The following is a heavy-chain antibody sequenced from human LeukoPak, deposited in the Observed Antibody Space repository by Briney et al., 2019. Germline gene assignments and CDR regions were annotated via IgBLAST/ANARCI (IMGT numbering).Heavy chain of an antibody. D-gene: IGHD2-15*01. CDR3: ARGSGYCSGGSCYGRPGLGY. J-gene: IGHJ4*02. Sequence: SETLSLTCAVYGGSFSGYYWSWIRQPPGKGLGWIGEINHSGSTNYNPSLKSRVTISVDTSKNQFSLKLSSVTAADTAVYYCARGSGYCSGGSCYGRPGLGYWGQGTLVTVSS. CDR1: GGSFSGYY. V-gene: IGHV4-34*01. CDR2: INHSGST.